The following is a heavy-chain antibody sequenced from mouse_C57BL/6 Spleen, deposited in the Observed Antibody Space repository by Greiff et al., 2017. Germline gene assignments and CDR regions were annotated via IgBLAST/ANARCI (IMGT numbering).Heavy chain of an antibody. J-gene: IGHJ2*01. V-gene: IGHV5-17*01. CDR2: ISSGSSTS. Sequence: EVKLVESGGGLVKPGGSLKLSCAASGFTFSDYGMHWVRQAPEKGLEWVAYISSGSSTSYYADTVKGRFTISRDNAKHTLFLQMTSLRSEDTAMYYCARIYYGNKGYFDYWGQGTTLTVSS. CDR3: ARIYYGNKGYFDY. D-gene: IGHD2-1*01. CDR1: GFTFSDYG.